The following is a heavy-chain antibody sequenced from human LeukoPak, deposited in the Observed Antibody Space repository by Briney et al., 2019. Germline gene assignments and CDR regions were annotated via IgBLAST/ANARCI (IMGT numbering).Heavy chain of an antibody. V-gene: IGHV1-69*05. Sequence: SVKVSCKASGGTFSSYAISWVRQAPGQGLEWMGRIIPIFGTANYAQKFQGRVTIITDESTSTAYMELSSLRSEDTAVYYCARENRPPITVTWYFDYWGQGTLVTVSS. CDR2: IIPIFGTA. CDR1: GGTFSSYA. D-gene: IGHD4-17*01. J-gene: IGHJ4*02. CDR3: ARENRPPITVTWYFDY.